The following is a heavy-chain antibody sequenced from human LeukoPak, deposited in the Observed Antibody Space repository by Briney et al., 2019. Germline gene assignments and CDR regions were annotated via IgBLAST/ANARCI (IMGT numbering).Heavy chain of an antibody. Sequence: SETLSLTCTVSGGSISSSSYYWGWLRQPPGKGLEWIGSIYYSGSTYYNPSLKSRVTISVDTSKNQFSLKLSSVTAADTAVYYCARDSTHTDSGHWHNWFDPWGQGTLVTVSS. V-gene: IGHV4-39*07. CDR3: ARDSTHTDSGHWHNWFDP. D-gene: IGHD1-1*01. J-gene: IGHJ5*02. CDR1: GGSISSSSYY. CDR2: IYYSGST.